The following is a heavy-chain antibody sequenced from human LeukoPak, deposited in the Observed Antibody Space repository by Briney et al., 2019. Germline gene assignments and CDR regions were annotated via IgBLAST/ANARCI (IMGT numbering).Heavy chain of an antibody. CDR3: ARVPGPRRDGLPPGTNAFDI. Sequence: ASVKVSCKASGYTFTGYYIHWVRQAPGQGLEWMGIINPSGGSTSYAQKFQGRVTMTRDMSTSTVYMELSSLRSEDTAVYYCARVPGPRRDGLPPGTNAFDIWGQGTMVTVSS. D-gene: IGHD5-24*01. J-gene: IGHJ3*02. CDR2: INPSGGST. V-gene: IGHV1-46*01. CDR1: GYTFTGYY.